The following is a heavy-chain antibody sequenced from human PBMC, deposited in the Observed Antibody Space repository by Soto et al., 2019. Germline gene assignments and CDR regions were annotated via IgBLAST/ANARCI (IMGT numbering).Heavy chain of an antibody. D-gene: IGHD1-26*01. J-gene: IGHJ6*02. CDR1: GGTFSSYA. CDR3: ASHSGSSPEGRYYYGMDV. CDR2: FLPIFGRG. V-gene: IGHV1-69*12. Sequence: QVQLVQSGADVKKPGSSVKVSCKASGGTFSSYAISWVRQAPGQGLEWMGGFLPIFGRGDYAQKFQGRVTIPADESTSTAYMELRSLRSEDTAGYYCASHSGSSPEGRYYYGMDVWGQGTTVTVSS.